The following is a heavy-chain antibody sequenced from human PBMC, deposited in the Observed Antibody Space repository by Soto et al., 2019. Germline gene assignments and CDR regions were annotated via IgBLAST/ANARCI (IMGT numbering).Heavy chain of an antibody. D-gene: IGHD3-3*01. CDR1: GDRVSSNSAA. CDR3: ARARDYDAWSGYTSQYYYYGMDV. J-gene: IGHJ6*02. V-gene: IGHV6-1*01. Sequence: PSQTLSLPCGISGDRVSSNSAACNFMRQSPSRGLELLGRTYYRSKWYIDYALSVKSRITINPDTTKNQLSLQLDSVTPEDTAVYYCARARDYDAWSGYTSQYYYYGMDVWGQGTTVTVSS. CDR2: TYYRSKWYI.